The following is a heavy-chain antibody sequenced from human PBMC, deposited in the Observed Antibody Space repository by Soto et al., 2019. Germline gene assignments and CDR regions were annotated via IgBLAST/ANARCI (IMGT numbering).Heavy chain of an antibody. V-gene: IGHV1-46*01. Sequence: ASVKVSCKASGYTFTSYYMHWVRQAPGQGLEWMGIIDPSGGSTSYAQKFQGRVTMTRDTSTSTVYMELSSLRSEDTAVYYCARDGVGAKGFDICGQGTMVTVSS. J-gene: IGHJ3*02. D-gene: IGHD1-26*01. CDR3: ARDGVGAKGFDI. CDR2: IDPSGGST. CDR1: GYTFTSYY.